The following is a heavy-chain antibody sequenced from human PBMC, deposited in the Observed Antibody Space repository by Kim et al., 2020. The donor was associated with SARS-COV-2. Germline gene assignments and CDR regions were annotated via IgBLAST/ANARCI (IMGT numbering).Heavy chain of an antibody. J-gene: IGHJ4*02. CDR2: IVGSGLAS. CDR1: GITFSSNA. D-gene: IGHD1-20*01. CDR3: ARDSGANWNQYYFKY. Sequence: GGSLRLSCEVSGITFSSNAMTWVRQAPGKGLEWVSTIVGSGLASYYAGSVKGRFTISRDNSKTTLFLQMNSLRAEDTAVYYCARDSGANWNQYYFKYWGQGTPVTVSS. V-gene: IGHV3-23*01.